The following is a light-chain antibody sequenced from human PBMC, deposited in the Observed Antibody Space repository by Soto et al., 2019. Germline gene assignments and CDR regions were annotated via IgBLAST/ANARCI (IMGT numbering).Light chain of an antibody. Sequence: VMTQSPATLSVSPGERVTLSCTASQSVSGNLAWYQQKPGQAPRLLIHGASTRATDIPARFSGSGSGTDFNLTITTLPSEDFAVYYCKQYHNWPPGLTFVRGTKVDIX. CDR3: KQYHNWPPGLT. CDR2: GAS. J-gene: IGKJ4*01. CDR1: QSVSGN. V-gene: IGKV3-15*01.